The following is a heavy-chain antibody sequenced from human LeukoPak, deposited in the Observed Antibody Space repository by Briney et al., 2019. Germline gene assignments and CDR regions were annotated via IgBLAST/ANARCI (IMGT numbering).Heavy chain of an antibody. CDR3: ARQAIAAAGTDYFDY. D-gene: IGHD6-13*01. V-gene: IGHV4-39*01. CDR2: IYYSGST. CDR1: GGSISSSSYY. J-gene: IGHJ4*02. Sequence: SETLSLTCTVSGGSISSSSYYWGWIRQPPGKGLEWIGSIYYSGSTYYNPSLKSRVTISVDTSKNQFSLKLISVTAADTAVYYCARQAIAAAGTDYFDYWGQGTLVTVSS.